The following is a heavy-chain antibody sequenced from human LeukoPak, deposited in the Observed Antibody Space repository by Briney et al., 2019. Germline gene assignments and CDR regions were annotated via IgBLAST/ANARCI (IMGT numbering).Heavy chain of an antibody. D-gene: IGHD5-18*01. CDR3: ASKGGYRYGCWYFDL. Sequence: GGSLRLSCAASGFTFRSYGMHWVRQAPGKGLEHVSAISSSGTSTYYANSVKGRFTVSRDNAKNSLYLQMNSLRAEDTAVYYCASKGGYRYGCWYFDLWGRGTLVTV. J-gene: IGHJ2*01. CDR2: ISSSGTST. CDR1: GFTFRSYG. V-gene: IGHV3-64*01.